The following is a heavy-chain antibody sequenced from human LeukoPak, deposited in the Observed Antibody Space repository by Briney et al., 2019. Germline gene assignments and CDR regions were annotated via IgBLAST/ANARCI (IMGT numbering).Heavy chain of an antibody. CDR2: ISYDGSNK. CDR3: ARVFYSSGWYGNFDY. V-gene: IGHV3-30*04. D-gene: IGHD6-19*01. CDR1: GFTFSSYA. J-gene: IGHJ4*02. Sequence: PGGSLRLSCAASGFTFSSYAMHWVRQAPGKGLEWVAVISYDGSNKYYADSVKGRFTISRDNSKNTLHLQMNSLGAEDTAVYYCARVFYSSGWYGNFDYWGQGTLVTVSS.